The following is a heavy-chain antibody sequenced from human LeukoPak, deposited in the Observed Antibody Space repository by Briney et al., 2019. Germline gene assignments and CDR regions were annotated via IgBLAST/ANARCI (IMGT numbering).Heavy chain of an antibody. Sequence: GGSLRLSRAASGFTFSSYGMHWVRQAPGKGLEWVAVISYDGSNKYYADSVKGRFTISRDNSKNTLYLQMNSLRAEDTAVYYCAKDLWYYGSGSYYNTGYYYYGMDVWGKGTTVTVSS. J-gene: IGHJ6*04. D-gene: IGHD3-10*01. V-gene: IGHV3-30*18. CDR3: AKDLWYYGSGSYYNTGYYYYGMDV. CDR2: ISYDGSNK. CDR1: GFTFSSYG.